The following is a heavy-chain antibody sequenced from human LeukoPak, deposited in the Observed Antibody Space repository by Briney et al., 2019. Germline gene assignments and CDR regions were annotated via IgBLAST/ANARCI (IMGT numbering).Heavy chain of an antibody. CDR1: GFPFYDYA. J-gene: IGHJ3*02. CDR2: ISWNSGSI. D-gene: IGHD1-26*01. V-gene: IGHV3-9*01. CDR3: AKDIGAVGADAFDI. Sequence: GGSLRLSFAASGFPFYDYAMHWVRPAPGKGLEWVSGISWNSGSIGYADSVKGRFTISRDNAKNSLYLQMNSLRAEDTALYYCAKDIGAVGADAFDIWGQGTMVTVSS.